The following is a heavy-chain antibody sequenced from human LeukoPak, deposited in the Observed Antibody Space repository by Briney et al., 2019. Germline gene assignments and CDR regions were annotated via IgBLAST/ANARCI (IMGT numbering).Heavy chain of an antibody. V-gene: IGHV1-2*02. J-gene: IGHJ5*02. D-gene: IGHD6-19*01. CDR2: INPNSGAT. CDR1: GYTFTGYY. CDR3: ARGIALPSGEGYFDP. Sequence: ASVKVSCKTSGYTFTGYYLHWVRQAPAHGPEWMGWINPNSGATNYAQKFQGRVTMTRDTSISTAYMELSRLRSDDTAVYYCARGIALPSGEGYFDPWGQGTLVTVSS.